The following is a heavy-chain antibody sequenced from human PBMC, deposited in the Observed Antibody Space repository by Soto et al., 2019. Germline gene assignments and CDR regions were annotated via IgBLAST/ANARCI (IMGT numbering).Heavy chain of an antibody. V-gene: IGHV3-74*01. Sequence: EVQLVESGGGLVQPGGSLRLSCEASGFIFSRSWMHWVRQAPGKGLERVSRIKNDGSLRGYADSVKGRFTISRDDAKNTLYLQMNSLRAEDTGVYYCIREIDNCGGYCVGYWGQGTLVTVSS. CDR2: IKNDGSLR. D-gene: IGHD2-21*02. CDR3: IREIDNCGGYCVGY. CDR1: GFIFSRSW. J-gene: IGHJ4*02.